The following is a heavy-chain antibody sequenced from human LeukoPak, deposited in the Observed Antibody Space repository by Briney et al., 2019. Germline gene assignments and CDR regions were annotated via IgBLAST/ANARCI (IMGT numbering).Heavy chain of an antibody. D-gene: IGHD6-13*01. Sequence: ASVKVSCKASGYTFTGYYMHWVRQAPGQGLEWMGWINPNSGGTNYAQKFQGRVTMTRDTSISTAYMELSRLRSDDTAVYYCAREGPIAAAARVRGGYFQHWGQGTLVTVSS. CDR1: GYTFTGYY. CDR2: INPNSGGT. V-gene: IGHV1-2*02. CDR3: AREGPIAAAARVRGGYFQH. J-gene: IGHJ1*01.